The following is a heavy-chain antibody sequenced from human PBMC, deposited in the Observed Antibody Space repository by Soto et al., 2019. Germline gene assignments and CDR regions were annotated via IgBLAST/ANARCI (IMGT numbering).Heavy chain of an antibody. V-gene: IGHV4-4*02. D-gene: IGHD1-26*01. CDR3: ARDSGSYFSYYFDY. J-gene: IGHJ4*02. CDR1: GGSISSSNW. Sequence: SETLSLTCAVSGGSISSSNWWSWVRQPPGKGLEWIGEIYHSGSTNYNPSLKSRVTISVDKSKNQFSLKLSSVTAADTAVYYCARDSGSYFSYYFDYWGQGTLVTVSS. CDR2: IYHSGST.